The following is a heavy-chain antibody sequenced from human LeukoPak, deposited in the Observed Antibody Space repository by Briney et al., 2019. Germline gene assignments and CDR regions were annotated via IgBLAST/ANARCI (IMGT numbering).Heavy chain of an antibody. CDR2: ISYDGSNK. Sequence: GGSLRLSCAASGYTFGDYGMHWVRQAPGKGLEWVAVISYDGSNKYYADSVKGRFTISRDNSKNTLYLQMNSLRAEDTAVYYCAKEGRDGCIYGYFDYWGQGTLVTVSS. J-gene: IGHJ4*02. CDR1: GYTFGDYG. CDR3: AKEGRDGCIYGYFDY. V-gene: IGHV3-30*18. D-gene: IGHD5-24*01.